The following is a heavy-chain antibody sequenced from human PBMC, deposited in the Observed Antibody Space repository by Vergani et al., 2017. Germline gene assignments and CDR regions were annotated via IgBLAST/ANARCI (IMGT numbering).Heavy chain of an antibody. Sequence: EVQLVESGGRVIRPGGSLRLSCAASGFTFDGYGMSWVRQAPGKGLEWVSGINWDGGDTGYADSVKGRFTISRDNAKNFLYLHMNSLRADDTALYQCAVRGGHGGFDHWGQGSLVVVSS. J-gene: IGHJ4*02. CDR1: GFTFDGYG. CDR2: INWDGGDT. V-gene: IGHV3-20*01. D-gene: IGHD3-16*01. CDR3: AVRGGHGGFDH.